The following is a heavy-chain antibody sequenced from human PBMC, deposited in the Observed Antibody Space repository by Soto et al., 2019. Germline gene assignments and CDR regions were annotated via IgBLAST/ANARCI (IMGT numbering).Heavy chain of an antibody. CDR1: GGSISSYC. V-gene: IGHV4-59*12. CDR2: IDYSGST. D-gene: IGHD6-19*01. J-gene: IGHJ4*02. Sequence: SETLSLTCTVSGGSISSYCWSWIRQPPGTGLEWIGYIDYSGSTNYNQSLKSPVTISLDTSKNQFSLKLSSVTAADTPVYYGARSPVAGTPRSDYWGQGTLGTV. CDR3: ARSPVAGTPRSDY.